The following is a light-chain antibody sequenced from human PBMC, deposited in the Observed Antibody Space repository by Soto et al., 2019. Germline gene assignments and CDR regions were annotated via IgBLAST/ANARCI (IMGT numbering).Light chain of an antibody. CDR3: QQSYSTLIT. CDR1: QSISSY. J-gene: IGKJ5*01. V-gene: IGKV1-39*01. CDR2: DAS. Sequence: DIQMTQSPSSLSASVGDRVTITCRASQSISSYLNWYQQKPGKAPKLLIYDASSLESGVPSRFSGSGSGTDFTLTISSLQPEDFATYYCQQSYSTLITFGQGTRLEI.